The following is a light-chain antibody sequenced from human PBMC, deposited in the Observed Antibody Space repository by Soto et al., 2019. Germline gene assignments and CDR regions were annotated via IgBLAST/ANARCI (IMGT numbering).Light chain of an antibody. CDR2: SHN. CDR3: QSYDSSLSGSGV. V-gene: IGLV1-47*02. CDR1: STNIGSNY. J-gene: IGLJ3*02. Sequence: QSVLSQPPSASGTPGQRVTISCSGSSTNIGSNYVYWYQQVPGTAPKLLISSHNNRPSGVPDRFFGSKSGTSASLTIIGLQAEDEADYYCQSYDSSLSGSGVFGGGTKLTVL.